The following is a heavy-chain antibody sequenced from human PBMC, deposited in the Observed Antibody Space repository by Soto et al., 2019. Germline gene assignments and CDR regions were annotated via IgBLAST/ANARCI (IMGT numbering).Heavy chain of an antibody. Sequence: SETLSLTCTVSGGSISSSSYYWGWIRQPPGKGLEWIGSIYYSGSTYYNPSLKSRVTISVDTSKNQFSLKLSFVTAADTAVYYCASPGYSYGYAFDYWGQGTLVTVSS. CDR2: IYYSGST. D-gene: IGHD5-18*01. J-gene: IGHJ4*02. CDR3: ASPGYSYGYAFDY. CDR1: GGSISSSSYY. V-gene: IGHV4-39*01.